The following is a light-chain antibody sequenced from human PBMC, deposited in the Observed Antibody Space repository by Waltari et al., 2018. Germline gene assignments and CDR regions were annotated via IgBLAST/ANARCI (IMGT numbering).Light chain of an antibody. V-gene: IGKV4-1*01. CDR3: QQYYTFPPT. J-gene: IGKJ3*01. CDR2: WAS. CDR1: QNLLYSSNNKNY. Sequence: DIVMTQSPDSLSVSLGERATINCKSGQNLLYSSNNKNYLAWYQQKPGQPPKLLISWASTWKSGVPDRFSGSGSETDFTLTISNLQAEDVAVYYCQQYYTFPPTFGPGTKVDFK.